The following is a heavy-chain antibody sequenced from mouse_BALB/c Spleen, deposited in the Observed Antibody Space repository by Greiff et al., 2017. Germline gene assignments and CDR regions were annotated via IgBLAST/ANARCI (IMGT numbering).Heavy chain of an antibody. CDR1: GFTFSSFG. Sequence: EVMLVESGGGLVQPGGSRKLSCAASGFTFSSFGMHWVRQAPEKGLEWVAYISSGSSTIYYADTVKGRFTISRDNPKNTLILQMTSLRSEDTAMYYCARDGSSYGYFDYWGQGTTLTVSS. V-gene: IGHV5-17*02. CDR2: ISSGSSTI. J-gene: IGHJ2*01. D-gene: IGHD1-1*01. CDR3: ARDGSSYGYFDY.